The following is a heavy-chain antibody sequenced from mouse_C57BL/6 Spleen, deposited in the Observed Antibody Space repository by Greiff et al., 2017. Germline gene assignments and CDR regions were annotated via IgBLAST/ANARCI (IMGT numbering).Heavy chain of an antibody. CDR1: GFTFSSYA. V-gene: IGHV5-4*01. CDR3: AREGLTRTFHFDY. J-gene: IGHJ2*01. Sequence: EVQLVESGGGLVKPGGSLKLSCAASGFTFSSYAMSWVRQTPEKRLEWVATISDGGSYTNSPDNVTGRFTFSSDNAKNNLYLQMSHLKSEDTAMYYGAREGLTRTFHFDYWGQGTTLTVSA. D-gene: IGHD4-1*01. CDR2: ISDGGSYT.